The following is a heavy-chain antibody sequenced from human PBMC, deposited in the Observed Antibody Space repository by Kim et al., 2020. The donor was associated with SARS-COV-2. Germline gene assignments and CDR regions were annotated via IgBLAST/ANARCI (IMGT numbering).Heavy chain of an antibody. CDR2: GNGNT. CDR3: VRWYFDL. Sequence: GNGNTKYSQKFQGRVTITRDTSARIAYMELSSLTSEDTAVYDCVRWYFDLWGRGTLVTVSA. J-gene: IGHJ2*01. V-gene: IGHV1-3*01.